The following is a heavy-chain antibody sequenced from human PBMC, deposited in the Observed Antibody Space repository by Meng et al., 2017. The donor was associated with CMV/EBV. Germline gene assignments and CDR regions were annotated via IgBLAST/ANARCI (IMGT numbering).Heavy chain of an antibody. CDR1: GFTFSSYE. CDR2: ISSSSSYI. CDR3: ARDLLGYCSSTSCPPY. J-gene: IGHJ4*02. D-gene: IGHD2-2*01. Sequence: GESLKISCAASGFTFSSYEMNWVRQAPGKGLEWVSSISSSSSYIYYADSVKGRFTISRDNAKNSLYLQMNSLRAEDTAVYYCARDLLGYCSSTSCPPYWGQGTLVTVS. V-gene: IGHV3-21*01.